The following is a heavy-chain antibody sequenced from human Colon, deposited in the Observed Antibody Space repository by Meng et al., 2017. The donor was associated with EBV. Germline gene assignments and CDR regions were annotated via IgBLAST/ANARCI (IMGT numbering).Heavy chain of an antibody. V-gene: IGHV4-30-4*01. CDR1: GGSISSGDYY. CDR2: IYYSGST. Sequence: GPLQESGPGLVTPSQTLALPCPVSGGSISSGDYYWRWIRQPPGKGLELIGHIYYSGSTSYNPSLKSRVTISVDTSNNQFSLKLSSVTAADTAVYYCARVGWRQWSFDLWGRGTLVTVSS. J-gene: IGHJ2*01. CDR3: ARVGWRQWSFDL. D-gene: IGHD5-18*01.